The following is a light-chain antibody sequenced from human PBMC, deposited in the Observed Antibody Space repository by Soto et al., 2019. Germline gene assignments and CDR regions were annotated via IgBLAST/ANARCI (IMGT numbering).Light chain of an antibody. V-gene: IGKV1-39*01. CDR2: AAS. CDR1: QGISTY. Sequence: DIQRTQSPSSLSASVGDRVTITCRASQGISTYLNWYQQKPGKAPKLLIYAASSLQSGVPSRFSGSGSETDFTLTISSLQPEDFATYSCQQSYSITWTFGQGTKV. J-gene: IGKJ1*01. CDR3: QQSYSITWT.